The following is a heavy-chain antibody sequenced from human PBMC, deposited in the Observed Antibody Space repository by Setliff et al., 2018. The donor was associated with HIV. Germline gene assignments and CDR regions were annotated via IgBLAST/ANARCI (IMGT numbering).Heavy chain of an antibody. Sequence: PSETLSLTCTVSGGSISSSSYYWGWIRQPPGKGLEWIGSIYYSGSTYYNPSLKSRVTISVDTSKTQFSLKLSSVTAADTAVYYCARHHGTATSRYFDYWGQGTLVTVSS. D-gene: IGHD2-21*02. CDR2: IYYSGST. V-gene: IGHV4-39*01. J-gene: IGHJ4*02. CDR1: GGSISSSSYY. CDR3: ARHHGTATSRYFDY.